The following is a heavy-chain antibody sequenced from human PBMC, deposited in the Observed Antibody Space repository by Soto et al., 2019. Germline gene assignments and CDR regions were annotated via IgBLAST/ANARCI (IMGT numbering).Heavy chain of an antibody. CDR3: ARAGYCSGGTCFHGNCDY. Sequence: VPLVQSGAEVKRPGASVKVSCKASGYTFTTYYMHWVRQAPGQGLEWLGIINPNGGSTTYAQKFQGRVTMTRDTSTSTVYLELSSLRSEDTAVYYCARAGYCSGGTCFHGNCDYWGQGTLVTVSA. D-gene: IGHD2-15*01. CDR1: GYTFTTYY. V-gene: IGHV1-46*01. CDR2: INPNGGST. J-gene: IGHJ4*02.